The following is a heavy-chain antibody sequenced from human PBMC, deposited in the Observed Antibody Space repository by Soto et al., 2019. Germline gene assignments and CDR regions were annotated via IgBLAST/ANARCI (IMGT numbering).Heavy chain of an antibody. D-gene: IGHD3-22*01. CDR3: ARVAGSSGYLRGYFDY. J-gene: IGHJ4*02. V-gene: IGHV4-31*03. Sequence: SETLSLTCTVSGGSISSGGYYWSWIRQHPGKGLEWIGYIYYSGSTYYNPSLKSRVTISVDTSKNQFSLKLSSVTAADTAVYYCARVAGSSGYLRGYFDYWGQGTLVTV. CDR1: GGSISSGGYY. CDR2: IYYSGST.